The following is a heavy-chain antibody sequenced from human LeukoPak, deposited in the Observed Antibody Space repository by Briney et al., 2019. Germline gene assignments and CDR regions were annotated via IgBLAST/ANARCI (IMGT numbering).Heavy chain of an antibody. Sequence: GESLKFPCKGFGYRFTSYWIGWVRQMPGNGLEWMGIIYHGYSDTRYSTSFQGQVAISADKSISTAYLQWSSLRASDTAMYYCARQLYSSGWYGDNAFDIWGQGTTVTVSS. J-gene: IGHJ3*02. CDR3: ARQLYSSGWYGDNAFDI. V-gene: IGHV5-51*01. D-gene: IGHD6-19*01. CDR2: IYHGYSDT. CDR1: GYRFTSYW.